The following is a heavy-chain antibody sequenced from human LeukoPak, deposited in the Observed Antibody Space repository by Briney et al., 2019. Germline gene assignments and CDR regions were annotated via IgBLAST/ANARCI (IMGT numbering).Heavy chain of an antibody. CDR1: GASVSSDY. CDR3: GRNLGSGSDH. V-gene: IGHV4-59*02. Sequence: SETLSLTCSVSGASVSSDYWTWLRQSPGRGLEWIGYTHYRGDINYNPSLKSRLTMSVDASSNQVSLKLSSVTAADAAVYYCGRNLGSGSDHWGQGTLVTVSS. J-gene: IGHJ4*02. D-gene: IGHD3-10*01. CDR2: THYRGDI.